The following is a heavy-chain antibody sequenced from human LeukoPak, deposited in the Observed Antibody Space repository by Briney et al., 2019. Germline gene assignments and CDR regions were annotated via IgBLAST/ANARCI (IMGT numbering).Heavy chain of an antibody. CDR2: IKKDGSEK. D-gene: IGHD1-26*01. J-gene: IGHJ4*02. Sequence: PGESLRLSCAASGFTFSNAWMSWVRQAPGKGLEWVANIKKDGSEKNYVDSVKGRFTLSRDNAKNSLYLQMNSLRAEDTAVFYCARDGRDGTIDYWGQGTLVTVSS. CDR3: ARDGRDGTIDY. CDR1: GFTFSNAW. V-gene: IGHV3-7*01.